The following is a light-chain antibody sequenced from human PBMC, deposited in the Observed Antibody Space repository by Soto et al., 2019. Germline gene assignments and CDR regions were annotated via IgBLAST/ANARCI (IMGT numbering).Light chain of an antibody. Sequence: QSALTQPPSVSAAPGQKVTISCSGSSSNIGNNYVAWYQQFPGTAPKLLIYGNNKRPSGIPDRFSGSKSGTSASLAITGLQAKDAADYYCQTNDSSMIGLYVFGTGTKVTVL. CDR2: GNN. CDR3: QTNDSSMIGLYV. V-gene: IGLV1-51*02. J-gene: IGLJ1*01. CDR1: SSNIGNNY.